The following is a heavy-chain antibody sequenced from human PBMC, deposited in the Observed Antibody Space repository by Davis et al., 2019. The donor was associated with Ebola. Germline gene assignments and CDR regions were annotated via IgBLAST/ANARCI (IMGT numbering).Heavy chain of an antibody. J-gene: IGHJ6*02. CDR3: ARGLQTRWRVGWGMDV. CDR1: GFTFSTYG. V-gene: IGHV3-30*02. Sequence: GGSLRLSCAASGFTFSTYGMHWVRQAPGKGLEWVAFIRNDGSKKFYVDSVKGRFTISRDNSKNTFYLQMNSLRAEDTAVYYCARGLQTRWRVGWGMDVWGQGTTVTVSS. D-gene: IGHD3-16*01. CDR2: IRNDGSKK.